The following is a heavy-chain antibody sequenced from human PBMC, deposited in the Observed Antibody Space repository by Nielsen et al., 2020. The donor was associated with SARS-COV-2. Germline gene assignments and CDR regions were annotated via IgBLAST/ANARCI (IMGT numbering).Heavy chain of an antibody. CDR1: GFTFSSYA. D-gene: IGHD5-18*01. CDR3: IRAGTYNYGLAY. Sequence: GESLKISCSASGFTFSSYAIHWVRQAPGKGLEWISRINREGYTRDYADSVKGRFTISRDNAANTLSLQMRSLRAEDTAVYFCIRAGTYNYGLAYWGQGVLVKVSS. CDR2: INREGYTR. V-gene: IGHV3-74*01. J-gene: IGHJ4*02.